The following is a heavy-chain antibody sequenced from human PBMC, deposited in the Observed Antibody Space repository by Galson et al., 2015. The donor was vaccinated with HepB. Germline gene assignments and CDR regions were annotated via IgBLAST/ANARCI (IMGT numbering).Heavy chain of an antibody. CDR2: ISSSSSYT. V-gene: IGHV3-11*06. D-gene: IGHD5-12*01. CDR3: ARESYVDIVATNDAFDI. J-gene: IGHJ3*02. Sequence: SLRLSCAASGFTFSDYYMSWIRQAPGKGLEWVSYISSSSSYTNYADSVKGRFTISRDNAKNSLYLQMNSLRAEDTAVYYCARESYVDIVATNDAFDIWGQGTMVTVSS. CDR1: GFTFSDYY.